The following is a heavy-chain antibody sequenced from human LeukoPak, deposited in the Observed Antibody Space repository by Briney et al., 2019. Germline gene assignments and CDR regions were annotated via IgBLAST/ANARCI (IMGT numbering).Heavy chain of an antibody. Sequence: SETLSLTCTVSGGSINNFYWSWIRQSPGKGLEWIGYVHSSGRTDYNPSLRSRVSMSADTSKSQLSLRLTSVTAADTAVYFCARHDEECPGEYCFLLSFDYWGPGSLVTISS. CDR1: GGSINNFY. D-gene: IGHD2-8*02. CDR2: VHSSGRT. J-gene: IGHJ4*01. CDR3: ARHDEECPGEYCFLLSFDY. V-gene: IGHV4-59*08.